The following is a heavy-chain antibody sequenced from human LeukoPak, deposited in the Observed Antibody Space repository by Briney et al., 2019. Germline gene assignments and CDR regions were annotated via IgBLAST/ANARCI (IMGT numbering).Heavy chain of an antibody. CDR1: GYTFTSYY. V-gene: IGHV1-46*01. CDR2: INPSGGST. J-gene: IGHJ4*02. Sequence: ASVKVSCKASGYTFTSYYMHWVRQAPGQGLEWMGIINPSGGSTSYAQKFQGRVPMTRDTSTSTVYMELSSLRSEDTAVYYCARAQRTPQSPRGPFDYWGQGTLVTVSS. D-gene: IGHD1-26*01. CDR3: ARAQRTPQSPRGPFDY.